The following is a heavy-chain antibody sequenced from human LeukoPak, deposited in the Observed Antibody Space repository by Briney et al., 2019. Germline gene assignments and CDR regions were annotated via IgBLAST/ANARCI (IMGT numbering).Heavy chain of an antibody. CDR2: MNPNSGNT. D-gene: IGHD3-10*01. CDR1: GYTFTSYD. J-gene: IGHJ4*02. CDR3: ARGGVRYYYGSGSYQAN. V-gene: IGHV1-8*01. Sequence: ASVKVSCKASGYTFTSYDINWVRQATGQGLEWMGWMNPNSGNTGYAQKFQGRATMTRNTSISTAYMELSSLRSEDTAVYYCARGGVRYYYGSGSYQANWGQGTLVTVSS.